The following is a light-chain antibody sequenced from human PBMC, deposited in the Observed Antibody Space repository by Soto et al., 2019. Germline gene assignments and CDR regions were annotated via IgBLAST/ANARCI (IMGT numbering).Light chain of an antibody. CDR2: GAS. CDR1: HTVSSNY. Sequence: EIVLTQSPGTLSVSPGERATLSCRASHTVSSNYLAWYQQKPGQAPRLLIYGASSRATGIPDRFSGSGSGTDFTLTISRLEPEDFAVYYCQYSGSASGWTFGRGTRVEI. V-gene: IGKV3-20*01. CDR3: QYSGSASGWT. J-gene: IGKJ1*01.